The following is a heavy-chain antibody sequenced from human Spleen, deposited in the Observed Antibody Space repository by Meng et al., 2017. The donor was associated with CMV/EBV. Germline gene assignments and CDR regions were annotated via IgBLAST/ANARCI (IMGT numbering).Heavy chain of an antibody. CDR1: GGSISGTSYY. V-gene: IGHV4-39*01. J-gene: IGHJ1*01. Sequence: GSLRLSCTVSGGSISGTSYYWGWIRQPPGKGLEWIGSIYYSGSTYYNPSLKSRVTISVDSSKHQFSLKLSSVTAADTAVYYCARGIVGATTYFQYWGQGTLVTVSS. CDR2: IYYSGST. CDR3: ARGIVGATTYFQY. D-gene: IGHD1-26*01.